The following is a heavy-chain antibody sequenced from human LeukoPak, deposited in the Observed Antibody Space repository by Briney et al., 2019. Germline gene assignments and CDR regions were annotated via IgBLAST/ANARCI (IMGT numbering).Heavy chain of an antibody. V-gene: IGHV1-46*03. CDR3: AKVQVDSSGLYHFDY. Sequence: ASVNVSCKTSGYTFTTYYMHWVRQAPGQGLEWMGIINPSGGSTTYAQKFQGRVTMTRDTSTSTVYMELSSLTSEDTAVYYCAKVQVDSSGLYHFDYWGQGTLVSVSS. CDR2: INPSGGST. J-gene: IGHJ4*02. D-gene: IGHD6-19*01. CDR1: GYTFTTYY.